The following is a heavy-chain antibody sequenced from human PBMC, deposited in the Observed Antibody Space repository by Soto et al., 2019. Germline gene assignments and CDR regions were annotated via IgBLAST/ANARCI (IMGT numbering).Heavy chain of an antibody. CDR3: VRDRDRRWSDP. CDR2: ISSGGSTT. J-gene: IGHJ5*02. D-gene: IGHD3-10*01. CDR1: GFIFSDYY. Sequence: QLVESGGGLVKPGGSLRLSCAASGFIFSDYYMTWIRQAPGKGLEWVAYISSGGSTTYNTDSVKGRFTISRDNANNSLYLQMNSLRVEDTAVYYCVRDRDRRWSDPWGQGTLVTVSS. V-gene: IGHV3-11*01.